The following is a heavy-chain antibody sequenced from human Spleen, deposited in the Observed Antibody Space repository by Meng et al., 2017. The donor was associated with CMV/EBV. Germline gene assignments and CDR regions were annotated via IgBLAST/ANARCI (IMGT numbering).Heavy chain of an antibody. D-gene: IGHD2-15*01. CDR3: AKDYCSGGTCYSGY. J-gene: IGHJ4*02. CDR1: GFTFSSHA. CDR2: INSRGGDT. Sequence: SGFTFSSHAMNWFRQAPGKGLEWVSSINSRGGDTFYADSVKGRFTISRDNSNNTLYLEMSSLRAEDTAVYYCAKDYCSGGTCYSGYWGQGTLVTVSS. V-gene: IGHV3-23*01.